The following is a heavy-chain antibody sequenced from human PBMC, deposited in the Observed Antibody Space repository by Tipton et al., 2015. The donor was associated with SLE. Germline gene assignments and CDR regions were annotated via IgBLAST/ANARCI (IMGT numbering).Heavy chain of an antibody. V-gene: IGHV4-59*08. Sequence: GLVKPSETLSLTCTVSGGSISSYYWSWIRQPPGKGLEWIGYIYYSGSTNYNPSLKSRVTISVDTSKNQFFLKLRSVTAADTAVYYCTRGAPTGTWNYFDYWGQGTLVTVSS. D-gene: IGHD7-27*01. CDR2: IYYSGST. J-gene: IGHJ4*02. CDR3: TRGAPTGTWNYFDY. CDR1: GGSISSYY.